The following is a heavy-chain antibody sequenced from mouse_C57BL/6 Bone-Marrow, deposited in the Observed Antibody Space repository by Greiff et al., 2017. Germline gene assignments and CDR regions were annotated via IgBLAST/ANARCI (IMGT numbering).Heavy chain of an antibody. V-gene: IGHV1-9*01. CDR2: ILPGSGST. J-gene: IGHJ1*03. CDR1: GYTFTGYW. D-gene: IGHD1-1*01. CDR3: ARLGYYYGSSYGYWYFDV. Sequence: VQLQQSGAELMKPGASVKLSCKATGYTFTGYWIEWVKQRPGHGLEWIGEILPGSGSTNYNEKFKGKATFTADTSSNTAYVQLSSLTTEDSAIYYCARLGYYYGSSYGYWYFDVWGTGTTVTVSS.